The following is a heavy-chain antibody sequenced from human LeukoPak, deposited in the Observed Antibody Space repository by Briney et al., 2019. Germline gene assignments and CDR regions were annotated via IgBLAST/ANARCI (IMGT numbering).Heavy chain of an antibody. CDR1: GGSISSGGYS. CDR3: ARIGGYYIDY. V-gene: IGHV4-30-2*01. CDR2: IYHSGST. J-gene: IGHJ4*02. D-gene: IGHD3-3*01. Sequence: SQTLSLTCAVSGGSISSGGYSWSWIRQPPGKGLEWIGYIYHSGSTYYNPSLKSRVTISVDRSKNQFSLKLSSVTAADTAVYYCARIGGYYIDYWGQGTLVTVSS.